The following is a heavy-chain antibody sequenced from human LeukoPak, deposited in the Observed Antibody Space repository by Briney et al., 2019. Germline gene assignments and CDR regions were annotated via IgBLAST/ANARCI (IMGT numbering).Heavy chain of an antibody. V-gene: IGHV3-21*01. CDR3: ARAPNYYYGMDV. CDR1: GFTFSSYS. CDR2: ISSSSSYI. J-gene: IGHJ6*02. Sequence: GGSLKLSCAASGFTFSSYSMNWVRQAPGKGLEWVSSISSSSSYIYYADSVKGQFTISRDNAKNSLYLQMNSLRAEDTAVYYCARAPNYYYGMDVWGQGTTVTVSS.